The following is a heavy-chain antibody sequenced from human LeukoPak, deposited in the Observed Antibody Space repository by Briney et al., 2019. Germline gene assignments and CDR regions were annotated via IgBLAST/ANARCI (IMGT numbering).Heavy chain of an antibody. CDR1: GFTFSDYY. D-gene: IGHD3-22*01. CDR3: ARVGYCDSSGFSAGGNWFGP. CDR2: ISSSSSTI. J-gene: IGHJ5*02. V-gene: IGHV3-11*01. Sequence: GGSLTLSSAASGFTFSDYYMSCIRQAPGKGLEWASYISSSSSTIYYADSVKGRFTISRDNAKNPLYPQMNSLRAADPAVYYCARVGYCDSSGFSAGGNWFGPWGQGTLVTVSS.